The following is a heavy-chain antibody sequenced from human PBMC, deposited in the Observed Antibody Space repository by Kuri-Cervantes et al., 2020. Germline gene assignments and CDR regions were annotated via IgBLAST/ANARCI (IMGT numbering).Heavy chain of an antibody. J-gene: IGHJ3*02. Sequence: GSLYHSGSTYYNPSLKSRVTISVDTSKNQFSLKLSSVTAADTAVYYCARINKRDRTTPRTTLGIKDAFDIWGQGTMVTVSS. D-gene: IGHD2/OR15-2a*01. CDR2: LYHSGST. CDR3: ARINKRDRTTPRTTLGIKDAFDI. V-gene: IGHV4-38-2*01.